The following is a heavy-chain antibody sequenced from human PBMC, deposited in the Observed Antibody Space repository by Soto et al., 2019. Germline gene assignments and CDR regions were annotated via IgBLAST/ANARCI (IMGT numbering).Heavy chain of an antibody. Sequence: EVQLVESGGTLVQPGRSLRLSCAASGFSFDEYAMHWVRQVPGKGLEWVSGVSWNSRTVGYGDSVKGRFTISRDNDKNSLYLQMNSLRAEDTAMYYCAKGFCSSAKCYTYSYMDVWGKGTAVTVSS. J-gene: IGHJ6*03. CDR2: VSWNSRTV. V-gene: IGHV3-9*01. CDR3: AKGFCSSAKCYTYSYMDV. CDR1: GFSFDEYA. D-gene: IGHD2-2*01.